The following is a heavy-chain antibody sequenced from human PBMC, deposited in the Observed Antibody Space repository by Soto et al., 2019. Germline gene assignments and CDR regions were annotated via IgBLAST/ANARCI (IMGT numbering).Heavy chain of an antibody. D-gene: IGHD2-2*01. V-gene: IGHV6-1*01. CDR3: TRTRGQLLADAFDI. CDR2: TYYRSKWYF. Sequence: KTSETLSLTCAISGDSVSTNTAAWNWVRQSPSRGLEWLGMTYYRSKWYFDYAVSVKSRITITPDTSKNQFSLHLDSVTPGDTAVYYCTRTRGQLLADAFDIWGLGTMVTVSS. J-gene: IGHJ3*02. CDR1: GDSVSTNTAA.